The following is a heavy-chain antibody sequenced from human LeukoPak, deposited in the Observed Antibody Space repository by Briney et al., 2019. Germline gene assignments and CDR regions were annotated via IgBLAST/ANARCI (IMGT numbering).Heavy chain of an antibody. CDR1: GYTFTSHG. J-gene: IGHJ4*02. CDR3: ARDPGGTWGFDY. V-gene: IGHV1-18*01. CDR2: ISIYSGNT. D-gene: IGHD7-27*01. Sequence: ASVKVSCKASGYTFTSHGLSWPRKAPGQGLEWMGWISIYSGNTNYAQKFQDRISMTTDTSTTTAYMELRSLKSDDTAVYYCARDPGGTWGFDYWGQGALVTVSS.